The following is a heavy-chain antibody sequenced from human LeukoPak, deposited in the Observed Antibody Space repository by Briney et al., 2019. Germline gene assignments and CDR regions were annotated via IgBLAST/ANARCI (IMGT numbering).Heavy chain of an antibody. J-gene: IGHJ4*02. CDR1: GFTFSSYA. CDR2: ISYDGSNK. V-gene: IGHV3-30-3*01. D-gene: IGHD1-26*01. CDR3: ARDTRYSGSYHFDY. Sequence: GGSLRLSCAASGFTFSSYAMHWVRQAPGKGLEWVAVISYDGSNKYYAGSVKGRFTISRDNSKNTLYLQMNSLRAEDTAVYYCARDTRYSGSYHFDYWGQGTLVTVSS.